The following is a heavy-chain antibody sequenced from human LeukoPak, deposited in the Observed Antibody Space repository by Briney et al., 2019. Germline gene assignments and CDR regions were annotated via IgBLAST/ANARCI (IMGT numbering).Heavy chain of an antibody. J-gene: IGHJ6*03. CDR3: AGGPAATVGGYYYYMDV. Sequence: SETLSLTCTVSGGSISSHYLSWIRQPPGKGLEWIGYIYYSGSTNYNPSLKSRVTISVDTSKNQFSLKLSSVTAADTAVYYCAGGPAATVGGYYYYMDVWGKGTTVTVSS. CDR2: IYYSGST. CDR1: GGSISSHY. D-gene: IGHD2-2*01. V-gene: IGHV4-59*11.